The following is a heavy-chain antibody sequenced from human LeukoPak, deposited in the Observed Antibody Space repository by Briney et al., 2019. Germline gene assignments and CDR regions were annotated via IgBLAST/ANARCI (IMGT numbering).Heavy chain of an antibody. D-gene: IGHD6-6*01. CDR3: ARDLKIAARPLSYYCGMDV. CDR1: GGSISSYY. CDR2: IYYSGST. Sequence: MPSETLSLTCTVSGGSISSYYWSWIRQPPGKGLEWIGYIYYSGSTNYNPSLKSRVTISVDTSKNQFSLKLSSVTAADTAVYYCARDLKIAARPLSYYCGMDVWGQGTTVTVSS. J-gene: IGHJ6*02. V-gene: IGHV4-59*01.